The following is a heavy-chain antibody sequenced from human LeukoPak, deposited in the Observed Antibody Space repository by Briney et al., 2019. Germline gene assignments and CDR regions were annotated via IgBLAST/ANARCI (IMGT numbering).Heavy chain of an antibody. CDR2: INTGSTYT. V-gene: IGHV3-11*05. CDR3: TREDNWYFDL. J-gene: IGHJ2*01. CDR1: GFTFSSYE. Sequence: GGSLRLSCAASGFTFSSYEMHWIRQAPGKGLEWLSYINTGSTYTNYADSVKGRFTISRDNAKNSLYLQLNSLRAEDTAVYYCTREDNWYFDLWGRGTLVTVSS.